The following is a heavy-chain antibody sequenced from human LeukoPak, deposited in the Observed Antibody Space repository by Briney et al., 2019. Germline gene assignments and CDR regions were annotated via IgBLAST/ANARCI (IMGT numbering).Heavy chain of an antibody. J-gene: IGHJ4*02. V-gene: IGHV1-8*01. CDR3: AKDQRGYSYGSNFDY. D-gene: IGHD5-18*01. Sequence: ASVKVSCKASGYTFTSYDINWVRQATGQGLEWMGWMNPNRATTEYAQKFQGRVTMTWNTSISTAYMELSSLRAEDMALYYCAKDQRGYSYGSNFDYWGQGTLVTVSS. CDR2: MNPNRATT. CDR1: GYTFTSYD.